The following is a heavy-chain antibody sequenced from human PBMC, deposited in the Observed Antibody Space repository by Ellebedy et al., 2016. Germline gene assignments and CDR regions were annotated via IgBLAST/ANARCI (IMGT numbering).Heavy chain of an antibody. V-gene: IGHV1-3*01. CDR1: GYTFTSYG. Sequence: ASVKVSCKASGYTFTSYGISWVRQAPGQGLEWMGWINAGNGNTKYSQKFQGRVTITRDTSASTAYMELSSLRPEDTAVYYCARDVAVAANPEGNYYYGMDVWGQGTTVTVSS. CDR3: ARDVAVAANPEGNYYYGMDV. J-gene: IGHJ6*02. D-gene: IGHD6-19*01. CDR2: INAGNGNT.